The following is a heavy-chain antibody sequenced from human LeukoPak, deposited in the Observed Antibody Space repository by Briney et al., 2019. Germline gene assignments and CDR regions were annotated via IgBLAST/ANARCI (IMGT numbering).Heavy chain of an antibody. CDR3: ARDYADYVGYFFFDY. CDR1: GFTLNNYA. Sequence: GGSLRLSCAASGFTLNNYAMNWVRQAPGRGLEWVSCISGGGETTYYADSAKGRFTISRDNSQNTLYLQMNSLRAEDTAVYDCARDYADYVGYFFFDYWGQGILVTVSS. D-gene: IGHD4-17*01. V-gene: IGHV3-23*01. J-gene: IGHJ4*02. CDR2: ISGGGETT.